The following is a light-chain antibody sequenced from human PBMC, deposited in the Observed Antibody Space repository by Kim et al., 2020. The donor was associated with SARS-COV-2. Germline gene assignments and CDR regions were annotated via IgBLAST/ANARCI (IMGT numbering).Light chain of an antibody. CDR1: QGVSSY. Sequence: LSPGERATITGRASQGVSSYLAWYQQKPGKAPRLLIYDASNRATGIPARFSGSGSGTDFTLTISSLEPEDFAVYYCQQRSNWPVTFGPGTKVDIK. CDR3: QQRSNWPVT. J-gene: IGKJ3*01. CDR2: DAS. V-gene: IGKV3-11*01.